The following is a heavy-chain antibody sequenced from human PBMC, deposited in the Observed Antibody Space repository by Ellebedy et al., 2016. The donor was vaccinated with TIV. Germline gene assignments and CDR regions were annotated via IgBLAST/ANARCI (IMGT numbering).Heavy chain of an antibody. V-gene: IGHV3-11*01. CDR3: GRAHEPGPFAYYYYGMDV. D-gene: IGHD1-1*01. CDR2: IPDSGTGI. Sequence: GESLKISCAGSGFTFSDYFMSWVRQAPGKGLEWISYIPDSGTGIYYADSVKGRFTVARDNANKSLHLQMNNLRGDDTAVYYCGRAHEPGPFAYYYYGMDVWGQGTTVTVSS. CDR1: GFTFSDYF. J-gene: IGHJ6*02.